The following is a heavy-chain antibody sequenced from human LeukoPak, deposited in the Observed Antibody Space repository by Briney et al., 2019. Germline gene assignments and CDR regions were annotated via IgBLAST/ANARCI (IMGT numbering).Heavy chain of an antibody. CDR2: IYTSGST. V-gene: IGHV4-4*07. D-gene: IGHD2-21*02. J-gene: IGHJ3*02. CDR3: ATLGPLGAVTGDAFDI. Sequence: PSETLSLTCTVSGGSISSYYWSWIRQPAGKGLEWIGRIYTSGSTNYKPSLKSRVTMSVDRSKNQFSLKLSSVTAADTAVYYCATLGPLGAVTGDAFDIWGQGTMVTVSS. CDR1: GGSISSYY.